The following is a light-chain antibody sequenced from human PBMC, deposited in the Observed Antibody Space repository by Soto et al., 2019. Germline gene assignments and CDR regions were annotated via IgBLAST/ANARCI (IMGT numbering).Light chain of an antibody. J-gene: IGKJ1*01. CDR3: QQYNNWPQT. CDR2: GAS. CDR1: QSVSSS. V-gene: IGKV3-15*01. Sequence: IVLTQSPGTLSLSPGEGSTLSCRSSQSVSSSYIAWYQQRPGQTPSLLIYGASTRATGIPARFSGSGSGTEFTLTISSLQSEDFAVYYCQQYNNWPQTFGQGTKVDIK.